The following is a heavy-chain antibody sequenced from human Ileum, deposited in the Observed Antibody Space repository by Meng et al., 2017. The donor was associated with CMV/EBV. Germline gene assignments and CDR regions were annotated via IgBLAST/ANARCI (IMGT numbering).Heavy chain of an antibody. Sequence: LSFVLSGFNINSFWMHWVRQVPGQGLVWVSRIYGTNAYYADSVKGRFVISRDNAKNTLYLDMNNLRAEDTAVYYCLRGNSGYGVFDYWGQGNLVTVSS. CDR1: GFNINSFW. CDR2: IYGTNA. V-gene: IGHV3-74*01. CDR3: LRGNSGYGVFDY. J-gene: IGHJ4*02. D-gene: IGHD2-2*03.